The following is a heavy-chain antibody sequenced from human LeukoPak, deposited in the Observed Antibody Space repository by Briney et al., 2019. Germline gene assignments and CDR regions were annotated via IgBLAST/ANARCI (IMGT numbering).Heavy chain of an antibody. V-gene: IGHV3-21*01. J-gene: IGHJ4*02. D-gene: IGHD2-21*01. CDR2: ISSSSSYI. CDR1: GFTFSRSS. Sequence: RSLTLSCAASGFTFSRSSTHWVRQPPANRPAWVTSISSSSSYIYYPDSAKGRFTISIHHDKNSLYQQMNSLRAADTAVYHSAPDRIAAAYVIHYCGQGTLVPVSS. CDR3: APDRIAAAYVIHY.